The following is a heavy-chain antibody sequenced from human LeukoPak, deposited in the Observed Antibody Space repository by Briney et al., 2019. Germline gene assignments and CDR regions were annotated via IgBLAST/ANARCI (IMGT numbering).Heavy chain of an antibody. CDR3: ARGLGWEHGYYYMDV. CDR1: GGTFSSYA. Sequence: GASVKVSCKASGGTFSSYAISWVRQAPGQGLEWMGGIIPIFGTANYAQKFQGRVTITADESTSTAYMELSSLRSEDTAVYYCARGLGWEHGYYYMDVWGKGTTVTISS. D-gene: IGHD1-26*01. V-gene: IGHV1-69*13. J-gene: IGHJ6*03. CDR2: IIPIFGTA.